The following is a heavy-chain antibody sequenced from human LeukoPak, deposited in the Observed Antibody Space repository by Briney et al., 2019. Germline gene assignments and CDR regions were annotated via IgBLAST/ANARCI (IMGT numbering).Heavy chain of an antibody. V-gene: IGHV3-72*01. CDR2: TRNKANSYTT. CDR3: ARGYYYYMDV. J-gene: IGHJ6*03. CDR1: GFTFSDHY. Sequence: GGSLRLSCAASGFTFSDHYMDWVRQAPGKGLEWVGRTRNKANSYTTEYAASVKGRFTISRDDSKNSLYLQMNSLKTEDTAVYYCARGYYYYMDVWGKGTTVTVSS.